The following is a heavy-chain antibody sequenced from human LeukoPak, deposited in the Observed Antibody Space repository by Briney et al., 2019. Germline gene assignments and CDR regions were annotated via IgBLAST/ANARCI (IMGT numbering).Heavy chain of an antibody. V-gene: IGHV5-10-1*01. CDR3: ARLVAVAGLSWYFDY. CDR2: IDPSDSYT. Sequence: GESLKISFKGSGXSFTSYCITWVRQMPGIGLEWMGRIDPSDSYTNYSPSFQGHVTISADKSISTAYVQWSSLKASDTAMYYCARLVAVAGLSWYFDYWGQGALVTVSS. D-gene: IGHD6-19*01. J-gene: IGHJ4*02. CDR1: GXSFTSYC.